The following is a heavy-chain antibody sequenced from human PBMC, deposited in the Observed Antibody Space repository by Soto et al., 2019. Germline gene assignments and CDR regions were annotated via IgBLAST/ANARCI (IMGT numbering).Heavy chain of an antibody. J-gene: IGHJ6*02. CDR2: ISYDGSNK. D-gene: IGHD2-15*01. CDR1: GFTFSSYA. CDR3: AREGYLYYYGMDV. Sequence: ESGGGVVQPGRSLRLSCAASGFTFSSYAMHWVRQAPGKGLEWVAVISYDGSNKYYADSVKGRFTISRDNSKNTLYLQMNSLRAEDTAVYYCAREGYLYYYGMDVWGQGTTVTVSS. V-gene: IGHV3-30-3*01.